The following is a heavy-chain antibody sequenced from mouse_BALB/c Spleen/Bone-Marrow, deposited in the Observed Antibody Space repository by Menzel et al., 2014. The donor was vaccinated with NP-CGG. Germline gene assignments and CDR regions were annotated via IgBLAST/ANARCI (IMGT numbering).Heavy chain of an antibody. CDR1: GYTFTDYN. D-gene: IGHD4-1*02. Sequence: VQLQQSGPELVKPGASVKIPCKASGYTFTDYNMDWVKQSHGKSLEWIGDINPNNGGTIYNQKFKGKATLTVDKSSSTAYMELRSLTSEDTAVYYCASHQPGRFAYWGQGTLVTVSA. CDR3: ASHQPGRFAY. V-gene: IGHV1-18*01. CDR2: INPNNGGT. J-gene: IGHJ3*01.